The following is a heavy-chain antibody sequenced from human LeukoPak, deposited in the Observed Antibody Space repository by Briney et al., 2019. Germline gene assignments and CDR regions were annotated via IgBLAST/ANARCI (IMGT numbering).Heavy chain of an antibody. CDR1: GGTFSSYA. CDR2: IIPIFGTA. J-gene: IGHJ3*02. Sequence: SVKVSCKASGGTFSSYAISWVRQAPGQGLEWMGGIIPIFGTANYAQKFQGRVTITADESTSTAYMELSSLRSEDTAAYYCARGKRITIFGVVIYRAFDIWGQGTMVTVSS. V-gene: IGHV1-69*01. CDR3: ARGKRITIFGVVIYRAFDI. D-gene: IGHD3-3*01.